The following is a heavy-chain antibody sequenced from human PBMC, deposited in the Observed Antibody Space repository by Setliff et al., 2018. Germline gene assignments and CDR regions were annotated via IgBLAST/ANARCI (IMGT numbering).Heavy chain of an antibody. D-gene: IGHD3-3*01. CDR3: TREASVDFWSGYPYYYYMDV. V-gene: IGHV3-49*04. J-gene: IGHJ6*03. CDR2: IRSKAYGGTT. Sequence: GGSLRLSCTASGFTFGDYAMSWVRQAPGKGLEWVGFIRSKAYGGTTEYAASVKGRFTISRDDSKSIAYLQMNSLKTEDKAVYYCTREASVDFWSGYPYYYYMDVWGKGTTVTVSS. CDR1: GFTFGDYA.